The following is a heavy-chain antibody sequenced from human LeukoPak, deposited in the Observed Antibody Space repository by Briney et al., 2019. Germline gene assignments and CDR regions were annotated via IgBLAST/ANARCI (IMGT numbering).Heavy chain of an antibody. CDR3: AKDLILSVTTFVLESY. Sequence: TGGSLRLSCAAPGFTFSSYAMSWVRQAPGKGLEWVSAISGSGGSTYYADSVKGRFTISRDNSKNTLYLQMNSLRAEDTAVYYCAKDLILSVTTFVLESYWGQGTLVTVSS. V-gene: IGHV3-23*01. CDR2: ISGSGGST. D-gene: IGHD4-11*01. J-gene: IGHJ4*02. CDR1: GFTFSSYA.